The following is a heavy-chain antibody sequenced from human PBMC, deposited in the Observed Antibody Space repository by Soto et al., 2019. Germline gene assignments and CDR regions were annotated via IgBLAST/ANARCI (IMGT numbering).Heavy chain of an antibody. D-gene: IGHD3-16*02. CDR3: AREVSMITFGGVIATYMDV. V-gene: IGHV4-59*01. CDR2: IYYSGST. CDR1: GGSISSYY. Sequence: SETLSLTCTVSGGSISSYYWSWIRQPPGKGLEWIGYIYYSGSTNYNPSLKSRVTISVDTSKNQFSPKLSSVTAADTAVYYCAREVSMITFGGVIATYMDVWGKGTTVTVSS. J-gene: IGHJ6*03.